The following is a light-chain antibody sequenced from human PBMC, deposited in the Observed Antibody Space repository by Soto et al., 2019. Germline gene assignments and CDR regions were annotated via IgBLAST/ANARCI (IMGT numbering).Light chain of an antibody. CDR1: QSISSY. Sequence: DIQMTQSPSSLSASVGDRVTITCRARQSISSYLNWYQQKPGKAPKLLIYAASSLQSGVPSRFSGCGSGTDFTLAISSLQPEVFATYYCQQSCSTPFTFGHSTKVDIK. V-gene: IGKV1-39*01. J-gene: IGKJ3*01. CDR2: AAS. CDR3: QQSCSTPFT.